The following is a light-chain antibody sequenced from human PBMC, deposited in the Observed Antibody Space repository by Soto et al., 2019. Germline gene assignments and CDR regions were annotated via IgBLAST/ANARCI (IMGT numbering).Light chain of an antibody. CDR3: AAWDDSLNGLV. CDR2: EVT. V-gene: IGLV2-14*01. CDR1: SGDIGGYNY. J-gene: IGLJ2*01. Sequence: QSVLTQPASVSGSPGQSITISCTGTSGDIGGYNYVSWYQQHPGKAPKLLISEVTNRPSGVSNRFSGSKSGNTASLTTSGLQAEDEADYYCAAWDDSLNGLVFGGGTKLTVL.